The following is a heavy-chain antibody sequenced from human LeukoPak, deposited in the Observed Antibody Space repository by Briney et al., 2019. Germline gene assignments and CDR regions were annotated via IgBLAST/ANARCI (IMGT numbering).Heavy chain of an antibody. V-gene: IGHV1-2*02. CDR3: ARGMTRGYSYKRVDAFDI. Sequence: ASVKVSCKASGYTFTGYYMHWVRQAPGQGLEWMGWINPNSGGTNYAQKFQGRVTMTRDTSISTAYMELSRLRSDDTAVYYCARGMTRGYSYKRVDAFDIWGQGTMVTVSS. J-gene: IGHJ3*02. CDR1: GYTFTGYY. CDR2: INPNSGGT. D-gene: IGHD5-18*01.